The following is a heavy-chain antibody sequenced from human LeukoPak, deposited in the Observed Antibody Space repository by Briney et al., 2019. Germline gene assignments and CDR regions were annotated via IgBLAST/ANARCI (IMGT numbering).Heavy chain of an antibody. CDR2: IYPGDSDT. V-gene: IGHV5-51*01. Sequence: GESLKISCKGSGYSFTRYYIGWVRQMPGKGLEWMGIIYPGDSDTRCSPSFQGQVTISADKSISTAYLQWSSLKASDTAMYYCARYRYCSGGNCYGPDYWGQGTLVTVSS. J-gene: IGHJ4*02. CDR3: ARYRYCSGGNCYGPDY. D-gene: IGHD2-15*01. CDR1: GYSFTRYY.